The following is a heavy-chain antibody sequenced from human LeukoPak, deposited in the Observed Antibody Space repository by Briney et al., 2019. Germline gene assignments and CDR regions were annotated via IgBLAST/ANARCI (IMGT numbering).Heavy chain of an antibody. Sequence: GGSLRLSCAASGFSFNSCALHWIRQAPGKGLEWVAVISYDGTNKFYAGSVKGRFTISRDKSENTMYLQMDSLRAEDTAVYYCARDVVGSSNNGMDVWGQGTTVTVSS. CDR3: ARDVVGSSNNGMDV. J-gene: IGHJ6*02. D-gene: IGHD6-13*01. CDR1: GFSFNSCA. CDR2: ISYDGTNK. V-gene: IGHV3-30*04.